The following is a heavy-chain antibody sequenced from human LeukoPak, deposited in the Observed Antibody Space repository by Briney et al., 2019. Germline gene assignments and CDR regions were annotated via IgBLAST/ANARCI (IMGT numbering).Heavy chain of an antibody. CDR1: GYTFTRYY. J-gene: IGHJ4*02. D-gene: IGHD1-1*01. Sequence: ASVKLSCKASGYTFTRYYIHWVRQAPGQRLEGRGIISLRGASTIYEQKLQVRVTITTYPSTSTVNMELSSLRSGDTAVYYCTKGGYGGRSGAFYYWGQGSLVTVSS. CDR3: TKGGYGGRSGAFYY. CDR2: ISLRGAST. V-gene: IGHV1-46*01.